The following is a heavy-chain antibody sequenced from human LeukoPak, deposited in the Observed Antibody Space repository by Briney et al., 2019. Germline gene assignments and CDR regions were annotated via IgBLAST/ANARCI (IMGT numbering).Heavy chain of an antibody. D-gene: IGHD2-21*02. CDR2: IYYSGST. J-gene: IGHJ4*02. Sequence: SETLSLTCTVSGGSISSYYWSWIRQPPGKGLEWIGYIYYSGSTNYNPSLKSRVTISVDTSKNQFSLKLSSVTAADTAVYYCARRRDVVVTATYFDYWGQGTLVTVSS. CDR1: GGSISSYY. CDR3: ARRRDVVVTATYFDY. V-gene: IGHV4-59*12.